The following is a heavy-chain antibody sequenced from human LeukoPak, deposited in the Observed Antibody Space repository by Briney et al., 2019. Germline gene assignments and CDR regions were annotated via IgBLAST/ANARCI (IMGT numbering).Heavy chain of an antibody. CDR3: ARLLTPGNYSSGWYASYYYYMDV. Sequence: GESLKISCKGSGYSFTNYWIGWVRQMPGKGLEFMGSTYPGDSDTRYSPSFQGQVTISADKSISTAYLQWSSLKASDTAMYYCARLLTPGNYSSGWYASYYYYMDVWGKGTTVTVSS. CDR2: TYPGDSDT. J-gene: IGHJ6*03. CDR1: GYSFTNYW. D-gene: IGHD6-19*01. V-gene: IGHV5-51*01.